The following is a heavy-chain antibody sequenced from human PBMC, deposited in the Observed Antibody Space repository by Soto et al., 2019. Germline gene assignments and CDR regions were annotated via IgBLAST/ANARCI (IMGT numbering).Heavy chain of an antibody. CDR2: IYWDDDK. CDR1: GFSLTSGVG. V-gene: IGHV2-5*02. J-gene: IGHJ4*02. Sequence: QITLKESGPTLVRPPQTLTLTCTFSGFSLTSGVGVGWIRQPPGKALEGLAIIYWDDDKRYSPSLKNRLTITKDTSKNQVVLTMTNVGPVDTATYFCAHIDPEIVTVGGHGGFDYWGQGTLVTVSS. D-gene: IGHD5-12*01. CDR3: AHIDPEIVTVGGHGGFDY.